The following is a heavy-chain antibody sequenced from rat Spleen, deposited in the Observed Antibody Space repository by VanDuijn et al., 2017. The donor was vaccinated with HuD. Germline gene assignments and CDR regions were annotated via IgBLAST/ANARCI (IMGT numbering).Heavy chain of an antibody. Sequence: EVQLVESGGGLVQPGRSLKLSCAASGFTFSNYGMHWIRQAPKKGLEWVATISYDGSRTYYRDSVKGRFTISRDNAKSTLYLQMDSLRSEDTATYYCTTGERGFAYWGQGTLVTVSS. CDR3: TTGERGFAY. CDR2: ISYDGSRT. CDR1: GFTFSNYG. J-gene: IGHJ3*01. V-gene: IGHV5-19*01.